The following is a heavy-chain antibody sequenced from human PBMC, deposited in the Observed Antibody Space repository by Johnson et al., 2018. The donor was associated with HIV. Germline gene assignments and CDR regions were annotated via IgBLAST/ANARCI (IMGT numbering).Heavy chain of an antibody. V-gene: IGHV3-33*06. Sequence: QVQLVESGGGVVQPGRSLRLSCAASGFTFSSYGMHWVRQAPGKGLEWVAVIWYDGSNKYYSDSVTGRFTIARDNSKNTLYLQMNSLRPEDTAVYYCAKDQLVGATYAAFDIWGQGTMVTVSS. CDR3: AKDQLVGATYAAFDI. CDR2: IWYDGSNK. CDR1: GFTFSSYG. J-gene: IGHJ3*02. D-gene: IGHD1-26*01.